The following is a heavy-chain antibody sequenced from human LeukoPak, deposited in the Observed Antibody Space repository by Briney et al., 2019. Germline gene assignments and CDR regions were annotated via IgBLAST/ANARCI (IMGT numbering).Heavy chain of an antibody. J-gene: IGHJ5*02. Sequence: PSETLSLTCAVCGGSFSGYYWSWIRRPPGKGLEWIGEINHSERTNYIPSLKSLVTISVDTSKNQFSLKLSPVTAADTAVYYCATAVGTATGPRVPVVDVTTRRDWFDPWGQGTLVTVSS. CDR1: GGSFSGYY. CDR2: INHSERT. D-gene: IGHD5-18*01. CDR3: ATAVGTATGPRVPVVDVTTRRDWFDP. V-gene: IGHV4-34*01.